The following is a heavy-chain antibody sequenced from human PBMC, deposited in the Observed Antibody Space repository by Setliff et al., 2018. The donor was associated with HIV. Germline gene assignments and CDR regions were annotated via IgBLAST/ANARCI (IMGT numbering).Heavy chain of an antibody. V-gene: IGHV3-23*01. J-gene: IGHJ4*02. CDR2: ISGSGGST. Sequence: GGSLRLSCAASGFTFSSYAMSWVRQAPGKGLEWVSAISGSGGSTHYADSVKGRFTISRDNSKNTLYLQMNSLRAEDTAVYYCAKAGFYDSSGFLVDYWGQGTLVTVSS. D-gene: IGHD3-22*01. CDR3: AKAGFYDSSGFLVDY. CDR1: GFTFSSYA.